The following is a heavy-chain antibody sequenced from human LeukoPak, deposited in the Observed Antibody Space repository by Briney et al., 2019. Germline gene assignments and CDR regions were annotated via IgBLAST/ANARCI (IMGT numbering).Heavy chain of an antibody. CDR1: GGSSSGYY. J-gene: IGHJ4*02. D-gene: IGHD4-11*01. CDR3: ARQPTAPDY. V-gene: IGHV4-34*01. Sequence: SETLSLTCAIYGGSSSGYYWSWIRQSPGKGLEWIGTIYYTGSTYYNPSLKGRVTISVDTSKNQFSLKLTSVTAADTAVYYCARQPTAPDYWGQGTLVTVSS. CDR2: IYYTGST.